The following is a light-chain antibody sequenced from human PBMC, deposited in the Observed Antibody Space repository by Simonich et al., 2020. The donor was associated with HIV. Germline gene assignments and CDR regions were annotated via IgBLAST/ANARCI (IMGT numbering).Light chain of an antibody. J-gene: IGKJ1*01. V-gene: IGKV1-12*01. CDR1: QGISSW. Sequence: DIQMTQSPSSVSASVGDRDTITCRASQGISSWLAWYQQKPGKAPKLLIYNASTLQSGVPSRFSGSGSGTKFTLTITSLQPEDFATYYCQQAIGFPRTFGQGTKVEVK. CDR3: QQAIGFPRT. CDR2: NAS.